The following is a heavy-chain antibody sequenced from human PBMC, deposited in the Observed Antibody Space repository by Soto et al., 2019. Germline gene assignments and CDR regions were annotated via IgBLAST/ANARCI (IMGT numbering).Heavy chain of an antibody. J-gene: IGHJ6*02. CDR2: IWYDGSNK. CDR3: ARDLVKYCTNVVFYFTYYYYNRIDV. Sequence: GSLRLSCAASGFTFSSYGMHWVRQAPGKGLEWVAVIWYDGSNKYYADSVKGRFTISRDNSKNTLYLQMNSLRAEDTAVYYCARDLVKYCTNVVFYFTYYYYNRIDVWGPGPMVTVSS. V-gene: IGHV3-33*01. D-gene: IGHD2-8*01. CDR1: GFTFSSYG.